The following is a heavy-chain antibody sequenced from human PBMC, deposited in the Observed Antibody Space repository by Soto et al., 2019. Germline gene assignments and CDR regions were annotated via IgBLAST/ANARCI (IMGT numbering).Heavy chain of an antibody. V-gene: IGHV4-39*01. J-gene: IGHJ4*01. CDR2: VSHTGNS. CDR3: ARQCGSSWYYFDY. Sequence: PSETLSLTCTVSGGSISNSLNYWGWLRQPPGKGLEWIGYVSHTGNSDYNPSLQGRVTISFNTPKNHFPLKLNSVTATDTALYYCARQCGSSWYYFDYWGLGTLVTVSS. CDR1: GGSISNSLNY. D-gene: IGHD6-13*01.